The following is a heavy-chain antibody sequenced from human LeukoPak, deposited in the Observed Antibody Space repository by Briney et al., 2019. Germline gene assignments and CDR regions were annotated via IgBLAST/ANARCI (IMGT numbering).Heavy chain of an antibody. CDR1: GGSFNNYA. CDR2: IIPTFGIA. CDR3: ARDLEMATTLYWYFDL. Sequence: SVKFSCKASGGSFNNYAISWVRQAPGQGLEWMGRIIPTFGIANSAQKFQGRVTITADKSTNTAYMELSSLRSEDTAVYYCARDLEMATTLYWYFDLWGRGTLVTVSS. V-gene: IGHV1-69*04. D-gene: IGHD5-24*01. J-gene: IGHJ2*01.